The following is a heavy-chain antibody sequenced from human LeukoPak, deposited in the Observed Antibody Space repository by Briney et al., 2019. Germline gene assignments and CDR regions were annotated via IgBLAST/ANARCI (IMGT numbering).Heavy chain of an antibody. CDR2: IIPIFGIA. Sequence: ASVKVSCKASGGTFSSYAISWVRQAPGQGLEWMGRIIPIFGIANYAQKFQGRVTITADKSTSTAYMELSSLRSEDTAVYYCARAYYYDSSGYYNSHFDYWGQGTLVTVSS. D-gene: IGHD3-22*01. CDR1: GGTFSSYA. V-gene: IGHV1-69*04. J-gene: IGHJ4*02. CDR3: ARAYYYDSSGYYNSHFDY.